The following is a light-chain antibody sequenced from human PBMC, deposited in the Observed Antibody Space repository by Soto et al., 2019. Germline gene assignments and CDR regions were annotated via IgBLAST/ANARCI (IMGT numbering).Light chain of an antibody. Sequence: EIVLTQSPDTLSVSPGERATLSCRASQSVSSNYLAWYQQKPGQAPRVLISGASARATGIPDRFSGSGSGTDFTLTISRLEPEDFAVYYWQQFGSPPLTFGGGTKVEIK. J-gene: IGKJ4*01. CDR2: GAS. CDR3: QQFGSPPLT. CDR1: QSVSSNY. V-gene: IGKV3-20*01.